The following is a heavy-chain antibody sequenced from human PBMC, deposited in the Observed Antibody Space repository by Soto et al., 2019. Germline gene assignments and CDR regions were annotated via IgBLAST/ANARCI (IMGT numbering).Heavy chain of an antibody. CDR3: AKSGRFGELDY. D-gene: IGHD3-10*01. CDR2: IGTTGSIV. CDR1: EFTFRSYE. J-gene: IGHJ4*02. V-gene: IGHV3-48*03. Sequence: ESGGGVVQPGGSLRLSCEASEFTFRSYEMNWVRQVPGKGLEWLSYIGTTGSIVYYADSVKGRFTISRDNAKKTLYLQINSLRVEDTAVYYCAKSGRFGELDYWGQGTLVTVSS.